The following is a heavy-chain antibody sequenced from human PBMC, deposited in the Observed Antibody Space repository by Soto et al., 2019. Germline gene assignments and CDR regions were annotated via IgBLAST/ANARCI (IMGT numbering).Heavy chain of an antibody. CDR3: AKDRRTQWPLWY. J-gene: IGHJ4*02. Sequence: GGSLRLSCAASGFTFSSYGMHWVRQAPGKGLEWVAVIPYDGSNKYYADSVKGRFTISRDNSKNTLYLQMNSLRAEDTAVYYCAKDRRTQWPLWYWGQGTLVTVSS. D-gene: IGHD6-19*01. V-gene: IGHV3-30*18. CDR1: GFTFSSYG. CDR2: IPYDGSNK.